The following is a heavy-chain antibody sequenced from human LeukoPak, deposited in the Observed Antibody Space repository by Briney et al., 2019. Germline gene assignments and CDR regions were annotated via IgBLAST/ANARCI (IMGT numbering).Heavy chain of an antibody. V-gene: IGHV1-18*01. CDR1: GYTFNSYD. Sequence: GASVKVSCKASGYTFNSYDMSWVRQAPGQGLEWMGWISAYNGNTNYAQKFQGRVTMTRDTSISTAYMELSRLRSDDTAVYYCARPLDSWYGNWFDPWGQGTLVTVSS. J-gene: IGHJ5*02. CDR3: ARPLDSWYGNWFDP. D-gene: IGHD6-13*01. CDR2: ISAYNGNT.